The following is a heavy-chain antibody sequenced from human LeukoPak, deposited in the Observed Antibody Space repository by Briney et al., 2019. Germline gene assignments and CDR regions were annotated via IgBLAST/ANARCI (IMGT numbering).Heavy chain of an antibody. V-gene: IGHV3-48*03. Sequence: GGSLRLSCAASGFXFSSYEMNWVRQAPGKGLEWVSYISSSGGTLYYADSVRGRFTVSRDNAKNSLSLQMNSLRDEDTAVYYCTRVVSGWPIFDPWGQGTLVTVSS. CDR3: TRVVSGWPIFDP. J-gene: IGHJ5*02. D-gene: IGHD6-19*01. CDR2: ISSSGGTL. CDR1: GFXFSSYE.